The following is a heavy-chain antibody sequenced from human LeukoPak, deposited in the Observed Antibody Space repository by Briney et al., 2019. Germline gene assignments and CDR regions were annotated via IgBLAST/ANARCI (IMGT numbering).Heavy chain of an antibody. CDR1: GGSISNYY. D-gene: IGHD3-22*01. CDR3: ARVYYYDSSGYPADAFDI. CDR2: IYYSGTT. Sequence: SETLSLTCTVSGGSISNYYWNWIRQPPGKGLEWIGYIYYSGTTNYNPSLKSRVSMSVDTSKNQFSLKLSSVTAADTAVYYCARVYYYDSSGYPADAFDIWGQGTMVTVSS. J-gene: IGHJ3*02. V-gene: IGHV4-59*12.